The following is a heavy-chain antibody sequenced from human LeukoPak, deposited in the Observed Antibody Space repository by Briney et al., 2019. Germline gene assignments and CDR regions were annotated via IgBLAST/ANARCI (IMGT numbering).Heavy chain of an antibody. CDR2: IYRSGTI. V-gene: IGHV3-66*04. CDR3: ARLSGDGYNYNWYFDL. J-gene: IGHJ2*01. D-gene: IGHD5-24*01. Sequence: GGSLRLSCAASGFTFSRYWMHWVRQAPGQGLMWVSVIYRSGTIYFADSVKGRFTISRDNSKNTLFLQMNSLRAEDTAVYYCARLSGDGYNYNWYFDLWGRGTLVTVSS. CDR1: GFTFSRYW.